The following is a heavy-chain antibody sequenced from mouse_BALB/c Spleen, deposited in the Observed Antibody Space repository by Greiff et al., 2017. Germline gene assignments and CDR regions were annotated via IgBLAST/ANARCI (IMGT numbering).Heavy chain of an antibody. D-gene: IGHD1-1*01. V-gene: IGHV1S29*02. Sequence: VQLQQSGPELVKPGASVKISCKASGYTFTDYNMHWVKQSHGKSLEWIGYIYPYNGGTGYNQKFKSKATLTVDNSSSTAYMELRSLTSEDSAVYYCARRYYGSRDWYFDVWGAGTTVTVSS. CDR3: ARRYYGSRDWYFDV. CDR2: IYPYNGGT. J-gene: IGHJ1*01. CDR1: GYTFTDYN.